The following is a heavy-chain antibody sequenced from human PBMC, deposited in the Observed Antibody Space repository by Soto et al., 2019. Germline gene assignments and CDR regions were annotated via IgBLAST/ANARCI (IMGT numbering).Heavy chain of an antibody. CDR1: GFTFSSYS. CDR2: ISSSSYI. Sequence: GGSLRLSCAASGFTFSSYSMNWVRQAPGKGLEWVSSISSSSYIYYADSVKGRFTISRDNAKNSLYLQMNSLRAEDTAVYYCARDLVGYYDSSGYFDYWGQGTLVTVSS. V-gene: IGHV3-21*01. D-gene: IGHD3-22*01. CDR3: ARDLVGYYDSSGYFDY. J-gene: IGHJ4*02.